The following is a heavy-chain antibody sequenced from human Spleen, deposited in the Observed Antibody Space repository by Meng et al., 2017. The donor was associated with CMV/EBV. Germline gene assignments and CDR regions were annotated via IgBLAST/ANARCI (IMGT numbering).Heavy chain of an antibody. Sequence: LRLSCSVSGGSVTSDDYYWSWIRQPPGGGLEWIGYIYPSGSAYYNPSLKSRITISLDTSDSRFSLELSSVTAADTAVYHCARGTRTSKIYYYYYAMDVWGQGTTVTVSS. CDR1: GGSVTSDDYY. CDR3: ARGTRTSKIYYYYYAMDV. V-gene: IGHV4-30-4*08. D-gene: IGHD4-11*01. J-gene: IGHJ6*02. CDR2: IYPSGSA.